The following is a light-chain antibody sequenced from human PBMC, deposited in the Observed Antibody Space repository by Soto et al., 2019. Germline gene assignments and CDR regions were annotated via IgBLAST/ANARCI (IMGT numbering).Light chain of an antibody. V-gene: IGLV8-61*01. CDR3: VLDMGSGIVV. Sequence: QTVVTQEPSFSVSPGGTVTLPCGFSSGSVSTSYYPSWYQQTPGQAPRTLIYSTHTRSSGVPDRFSGSILGNKAALTITGAQADDESDDYCVLDMGSGIVVFGGGTKVTVL. CDR2: STH. J-gene: IGLJ2*01. CDR1: SGSVSTSYY.